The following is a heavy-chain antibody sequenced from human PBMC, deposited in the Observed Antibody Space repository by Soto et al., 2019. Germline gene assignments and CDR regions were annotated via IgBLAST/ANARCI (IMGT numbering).Heavy chain of an antibody. CDR1: GLTFSTYA. CDR2: ITGSGGST. CDR3: AKDRYGDYGGIDY. D-gene: IGHD4-17*01. V-gene: IGHV3-23*01. J-gene: IGHJ4*02. Sequence: PGGSLRLSSAASGLTFSTYAMIWVRQAPGKGLEWVSVITGSGGSTYYADSVKGRFTISRDTSKNTLFLQMNSLRAEDTAVYYCAKDRYGDYGGIDYWGQGTMVTVSS.